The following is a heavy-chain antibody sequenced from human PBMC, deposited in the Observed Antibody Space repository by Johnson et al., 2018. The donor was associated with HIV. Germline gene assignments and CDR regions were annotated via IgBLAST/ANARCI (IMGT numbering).Heavy chain of an antibody. Sequence: VQLVESGGGVVQPGRSLRLSCAASGFTFSKYAIHWVRQAPGKGLEWVALISYDGSNKDYADSVKGRFTISRDNSKNTLFLQMNSLRDEDTAVYYCVREESILVVIAVQAFDIWGPGTLVSVSS. CDR1: GFTFSKYA. CDR2: ISYDGSNK. J-gene: IGHJ3*02. V-gene: IGHV3-30*04. D-gene: IGHD2-21*01. CDR3: VREESILVVIAVQAFDI.